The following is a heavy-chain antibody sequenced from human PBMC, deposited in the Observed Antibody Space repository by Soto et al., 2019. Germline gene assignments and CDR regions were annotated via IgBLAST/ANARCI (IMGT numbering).Heavy chain of an antibody. V-gene: IGHV3-53*01. CDR2: IYTAGGT. D-gene: IGHD3-16*01. Sequence: PGGSLRLSCAASGFTVSDNYMTWVRQAPGKGLEWVSLIYTAGGTHYADSVKGRFTISRDHSKNTLYLQMDSLRAEDTALYYCARVSTSSYYYGMDVWGQGTTVTVSS. CDR1: GFTVSDNY. CDR3: ARVSTSSYYYGMDV. J-gene: IGHJ6*02.